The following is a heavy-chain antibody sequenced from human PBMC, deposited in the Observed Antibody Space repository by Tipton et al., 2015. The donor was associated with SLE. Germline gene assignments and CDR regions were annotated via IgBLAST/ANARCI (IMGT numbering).Heavy chain of an antibody. V-gene: IGHV4-31*03. CDR3: ARGGNCYDSSGYYEDY. Sequence: TLSLTCTVSGGSISSGGYYWRWIRQHPGKGLEWIGYIYYSGSTYYNPSLKSRVTISVDTSKNQFSLKLSSVTAADTAVYYCARGGNCYDSSGYYEDYWGQGTLVTVSS. D-gene: IGHD3-22*01. CDR1: GGSISSGGYY. J-gene: IGHJ4*02. CDR2: IYYSGST.